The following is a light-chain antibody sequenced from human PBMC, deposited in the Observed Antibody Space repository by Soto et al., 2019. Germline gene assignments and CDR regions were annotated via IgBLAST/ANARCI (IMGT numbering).Light chain of an antibody. CDR2: GAS. CDR1: QSINTF. Sequence: IPVTQSPSSLSASVGDRVTMTCRASQSINTFLNWYQQRPGKAPNLLIYGASNLQSGVPSRFSGSGSGTDFTLTISSLQPEDFATYYCQQTYTSRPWTFGRGTKVEIK. CDR3: QQTYTSRPWT. J-gene: IGKJ1*01. V-gene: IGKV1-39*01.